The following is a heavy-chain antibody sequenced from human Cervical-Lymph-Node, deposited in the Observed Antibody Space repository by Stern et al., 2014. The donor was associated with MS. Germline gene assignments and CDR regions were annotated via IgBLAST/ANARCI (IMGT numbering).Heavy chain of an antibody. J-gene: IGHJ4*02. D-gene: IGHD2-15*01. Sequence: VQLVQSGAEVKKPGASLKVSCNGFGYTFSSWAINWVRQAPGQGLEWMAWISIKNGHSNYAQNFRGRVTMTTDTSTNTAYMEMRSLRSDDTAVYYCARGYEGFYFDYWGQGSQVIVSS. CDR3: ARGYEGFYFDY. V-gene: IGHV1-18*01. CDR2: ISIKNGHS. CDR1: GYTFSSWA.